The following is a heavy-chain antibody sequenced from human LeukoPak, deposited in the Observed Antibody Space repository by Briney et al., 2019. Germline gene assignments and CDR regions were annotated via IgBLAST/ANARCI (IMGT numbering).Heavy chain of an antibody. CDR2: INPSGGST. CDR1: GYTFTSYY. V-gene: IGHV1-46*01. D-gene: IGHD3-10*01. Sequence: ASVKVSCKASGYTFTSYYMHWVRQAPGQGLEWMGIINPSGGSTIYAQKFQGRVTMTRDTSISTVYMELSRLRSDDTAVYYCARAPPITRGPFDPWGQGTLVTVSS. J-gene: IGHJ5*02. CDR3: ARAPPITRGPFDP.